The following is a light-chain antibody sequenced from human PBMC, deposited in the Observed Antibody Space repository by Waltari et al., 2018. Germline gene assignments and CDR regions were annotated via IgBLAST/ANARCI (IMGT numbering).Light chain of an antibody. Sequence: QSALTQPPSVSGSPGQSITIPCTGTSRDVGVYNYVSWFQQQPGKAPKLTVYDLTHRPSGVSNRFSGSKSGNTASLTISGLQAEDEADYYCTSYTSSSTLVFGGGTKLTVL. CDR3: TSYTSSSTLV. CDR2: DLT. V-gene: IGLV2-14*01. CDR1: SRDVGVYNY. J-gene: IGLJ2*01.